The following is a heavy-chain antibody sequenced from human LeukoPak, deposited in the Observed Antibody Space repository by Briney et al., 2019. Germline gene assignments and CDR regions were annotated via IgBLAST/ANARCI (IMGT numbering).Heavy chain of an antibody. Sequence: SETLSLTCAAYGGSFSGYYWSWLRQPPGKGLEWIGEINHSGSTNYNPSLKSRVTISVDTSKNQFSLKLSCVTAADTAVYYCARGTYDSSGYYSENWGQGTLVTVSS. V-gene: IGHV4-34*01. CDR1: GGSFSGYY. D-gene: IGHD3-22*01. CDR2: INHSGST. CDR3: ARGTYDSSGYYSEN. J-gene: IGHJ4*02.